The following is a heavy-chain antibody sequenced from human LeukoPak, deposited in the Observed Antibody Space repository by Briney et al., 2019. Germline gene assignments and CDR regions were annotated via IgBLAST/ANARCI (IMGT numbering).Heavy chain of an antibody. CDR3: AKGLGTGSVLARPLHY. CDR2: ISSDGYRT. J-gene: IGHJ4*02. CDR1: GFPFSTYD. V-gene: IGHV3-30*18. D-gene: IGHD3-10*01. Sequence: GGSLRLSRAASGFPFSTYDMHWVRQAPDKGLQWVAVISSDGYRTDYPDSVRGRFTISRDNFKNTVDLQMISVTAEDTAMYFCAKGLGTGSVLARPLHYWGQGTLVTVSS.